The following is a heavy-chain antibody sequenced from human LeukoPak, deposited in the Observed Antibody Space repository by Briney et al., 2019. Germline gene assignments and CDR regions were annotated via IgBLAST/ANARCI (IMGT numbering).Heavy chain of an antibody. J-gene: IGHJ4*02. CDR1: GYTFTSNW. Sequence: GASLKISCKGSGYTFTSNWIAWVRQMPGKGLEWMGIIYPGDSDTRYSPSFQGQVTISVDKSVNTAYLQWSGLKASDTAMYYCARRPHARYYFDFWGQGTLVTVSS. V-gene: IGHV5-51*01. CDR3: ARRPHARYYFDF. CDR2: IYPGDSDT.